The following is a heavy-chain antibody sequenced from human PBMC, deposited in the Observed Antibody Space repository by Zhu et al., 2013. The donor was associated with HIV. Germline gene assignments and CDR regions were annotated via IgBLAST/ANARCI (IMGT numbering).Heavy chain of an antibody. J-gene: IGHJ3*01. Sequence: QVQLVQSGAEVKKPGASVKVSCKASGYTFTDSYMHWVRQAPGQGLEWMGWINPNSGGTNYAQNFQGRVTMTRDTSINTAYMELSRLRSDDTAVYYCARGRVPGIAAPDDAFDVWGQGTMVTVSS. CDR2: INPNSGGT. D-gene: IGHD6-13*01. CDR1: GYTFTDSY. V-gene: IGHV1-2*02. CDR3: ARGRVPGIAAPDDAFDV.